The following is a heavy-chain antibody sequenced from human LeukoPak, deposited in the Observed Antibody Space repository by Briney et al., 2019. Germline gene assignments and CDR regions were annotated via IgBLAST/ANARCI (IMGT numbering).Heavy chain of an antibody. Sequence: ASVTVSCKPSGYTFTAYYIHWVRQAPGQGLEWMGWIDPNSGGTISTQKFQGRVTMTKDTSISTVYMELNRLQFDDTAVYYCARDRQILWFGESYNNWFDPWGQGTLVTVSS. CDR1: GYTFTAYY. CDR3: ARDRQILWFGESYNNWFDP. J-gene: IGHJ5*02. CDR2: IDPNSGGT. V-gene: IGHV1-2*02. D-gene: IGHD3-10*01.